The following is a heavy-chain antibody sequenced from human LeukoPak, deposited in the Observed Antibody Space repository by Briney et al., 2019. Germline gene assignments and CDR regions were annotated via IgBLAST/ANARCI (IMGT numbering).Heavy chain of an antibody. V-gene: IGHV3-33*06. CDR3: AKDAQRGFDYSNSLQN. CDR2: IWSDGSDK. CDR1: GSTFSHYG. D-gene: IGHD4-11*01. Sequence: PGGSLRPSCAASGSTFSHYGMHWVRQTPGAGLEWVAVIWSDGSDKYYAKSVKGRFTISRDNSKNSLFLQMNSLRAEDTAVYYCAKDAQRGFDYSNSLQNWGQGILVTVSS. J-gene: IGHJ1*01.